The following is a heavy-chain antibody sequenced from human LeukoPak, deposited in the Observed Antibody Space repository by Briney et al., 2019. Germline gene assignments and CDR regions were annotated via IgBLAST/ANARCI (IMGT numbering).Heavy chain of an antibody. J-gene: IGHJ4*02. CDR3: AKGLSAQPLDY. Sequence: WGSLRLSCAASGFTFSSYGMHWVRQAPGKGLEWLAFIRYDGSNQYYADSVKGRFTISRDNSKNTLDLQMNSLRAEDTAVYYCAKGLSAQPLDYWGQGTLVTVSS. D-gene: IGHD2-2*01. CDR1: GFTFSSYG. V-gene: IGHV3-30*02. CDR2: IRYDGSNQ.